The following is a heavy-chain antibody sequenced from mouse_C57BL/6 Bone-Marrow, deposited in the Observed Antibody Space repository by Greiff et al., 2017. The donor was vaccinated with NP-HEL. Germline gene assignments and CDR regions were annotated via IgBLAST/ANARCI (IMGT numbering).Heavy chain of an antibody. D-gene: IGHD1-1*01. CDR3: ARYGSSSSWFAD. CDR1: GYTFTDYN. J-gene: IGHJ3*01. V-gene: IGHV1-22*01. CDR2: INPTNGGT. Sequence: VQLKQSGPELVKPGASVKMSCKASGYTFTDYNMHWVKQSHGKSLEWIGYINPTNGGTSYNQKFKGTATLTVNKSSSTAYMELRSLTSEDSAVYYCARYGSSSSWFADWGQGTLVTVSA.